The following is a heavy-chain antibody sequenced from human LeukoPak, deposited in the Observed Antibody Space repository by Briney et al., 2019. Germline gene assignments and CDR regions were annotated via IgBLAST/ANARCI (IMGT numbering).Heavy chain of an antibody. D-gene: IGHD3-9*01. Sequence: GGSLRLSCAASGFTFSSYSMNWVRQAPGKGLEWVSSISSSSSYIYYADSVKGRFTISRDNAKNSLYLQMNSLRDEDTAVYYCARDFITHYDILTGYYPLRRWGQGTLVTVSS. CDR1: GFTFSSYS. J-gene: IGHJ4*02. CDR3: ARDFITHYDILTGYYPLRR. V-gene: IGHV3-21*01. CDR2: ISSSSSYI.